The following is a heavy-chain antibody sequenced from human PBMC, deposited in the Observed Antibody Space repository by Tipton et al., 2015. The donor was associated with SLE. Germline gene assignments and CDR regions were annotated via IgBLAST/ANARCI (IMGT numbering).Heavy chain of an antibody. Sequence: SLRLSCPASGFTFGAYAMSWVRQAPGKGLEWVGFIRSKAYGGTTEYAASVKGRFTISRDDSKSIAYLQMNSLKTEDTAVYYCTRLMTTVDAFDIWGQGTMVTVSS. V-gene: IGHV3-49*04. J-gene: IGHJ3*02. CDR1: GFTFGAYA. CDR3: TRLMTTVDAFDI. D-gene: IGHD4-17*01. CDR2: IRSKAYGGTT.